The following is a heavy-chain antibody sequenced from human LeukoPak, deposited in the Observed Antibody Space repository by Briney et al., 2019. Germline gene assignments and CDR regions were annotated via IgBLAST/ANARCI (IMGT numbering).Heavy chain of an antibody. D-gene: IGHD1-26*01. CDR2: INPSGGST. CDR1: GYTFSIYY. V-gene: IGHV1-46*01. J-gene: IGHJ5*02. CDR3: ARQSYRGSYLLYWFDP. Sequence: ASVKLSFKASGYTFSIYYMSWVRQAPGQGLEWRGIINPSGGSTSYAKKIQGRVTTTRDRSTSTVYMELSRLRSEDTAVYYCARQSYRGSYLLYWFDPWGQGTLVTVSS.